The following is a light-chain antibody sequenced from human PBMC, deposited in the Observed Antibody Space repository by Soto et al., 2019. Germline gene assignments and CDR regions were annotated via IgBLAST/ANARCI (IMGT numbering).Light chain of an antibody. CDR1: SSDVGSYNY. CDR2: DVS. J-gene: IGLJ1*01. V-gene: IGLV2-11*01. Sequence: QSALTQPRSESGSPGQSVTISCTGTSSDVGSYNYVSWYQQHPGKAPKLMIYDVSKRPSGVPDRFSGSKSGNTASLTISGLQAEDEADYYCCSYAGSYTFGYVFGTGTKLTVL. CDR3: CSYAGSYTFGYV.